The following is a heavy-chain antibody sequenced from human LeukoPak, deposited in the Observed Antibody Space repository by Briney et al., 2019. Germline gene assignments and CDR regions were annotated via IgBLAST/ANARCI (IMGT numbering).Heavy chain of an antibody. CDR2: INPSGGST. D-gene: IGHD1-26*01. J-gene: IGHJ4*02. CDR1: GYIFTSYY. CDR3: ARDFVAGATPLAFDY. Sequence: ASVKVSCKASGYIFTSYYIHWVRQAPGQGLEWMGIINPSGGSTNYAQKFQGRVTMTRDTSTSTVYMDLSSLISEDTAVYYCARDFVAGATPLAFDYWGQGTLVTVSS. V-gene: IGHV1-46*01.